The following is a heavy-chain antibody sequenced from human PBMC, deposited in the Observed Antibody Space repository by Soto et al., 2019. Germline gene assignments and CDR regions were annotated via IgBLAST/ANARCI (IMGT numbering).Heavy chain of an antibody. CDR2: ISHDGSNK. D-gene: IGHD1-20*01. CDR1: GFTFSSYA. CDR3: ARDQGMDNWNFYYGMDV. J-gene: IGHJ6*02. Sequence: QAGGSLRLSCAASGFTFSSYAMHWVRQAPGKGLEWVAVISHDGSNKYYADSVKGRFTISRDNSKNTLYLQMNSLRAEDTAVYYCARDQGMDNWNFYYGMDVWGQGTTVTVSS. V-gene: IGHV3-30-3*01.